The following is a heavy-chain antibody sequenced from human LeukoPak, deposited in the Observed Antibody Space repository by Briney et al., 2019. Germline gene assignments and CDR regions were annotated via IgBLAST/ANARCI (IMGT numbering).Heavy chain of an antibody. CDR1: GYTFTGYY. V-gene: IGHV1-2*02. D-gene: IGHD6-13*01. Sequence: GASVKVSCKASGYTFTGYYMHWVRQAPGQGLEWMGWINPNSGGTNYAQKFQGRVTMTRDTSISTAYMELSRLRSDDTAVYYCARRIAAVGTPYYFDYWGQGTLVTVSS. J-gene: IGHJ4*02. CDR3: ARRIAAVGTPYYFDY. CDR2: INPNSGGT.